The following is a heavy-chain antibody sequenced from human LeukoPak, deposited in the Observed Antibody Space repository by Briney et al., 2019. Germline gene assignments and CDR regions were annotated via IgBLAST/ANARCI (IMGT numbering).Heavy chain of an antibody. D-gene: IGHD3-22*01. CDR1: GFAVNSNY. CDR3: ARDLTMIVVVITTGRGAAFDI. Sequence: HAGGSLRLSCAASGFAVNSNYMSWVRQAPGKGLEWVSVIYTGGNTFFADSVRGRFTISRDNSKNTVYLQMNSLRSEDTAVYYCARDLTMIVVVITTGRGAAFDIWGQGTMVTVSS. V-gene: IGHV3-53*05. J-gene: IGHJ3*02. CDR2: IYTGGNT.